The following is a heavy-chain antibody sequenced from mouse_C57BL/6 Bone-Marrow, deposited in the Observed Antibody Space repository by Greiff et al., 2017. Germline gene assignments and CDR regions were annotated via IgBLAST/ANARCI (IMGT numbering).Heavy chain of an antibody. CDR3: ANDGDYVTFLFAY. Sequence: VQLQQSGAELAKPGASVKLSCKASGYTFTSYWMHWVKQRPGQGLEWIGYINPSSGYPKYHQKFKDKATLTADKSSSTAYMQLSSLPYEDSAVYYCANDGDYVTFLFAYWGQGTLVTVSA. J-gene: IGHJ3*01. CDR2: INPSSGYP. D-gene: IGHD2-3*01. CDR1: GYTFTSYW. V-gene: IGHV1-7*01.